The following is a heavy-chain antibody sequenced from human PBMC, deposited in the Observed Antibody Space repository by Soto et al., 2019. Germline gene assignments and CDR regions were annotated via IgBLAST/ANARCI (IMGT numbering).Heavy chain of an antibody. D-gene: IGHD2-2*02. Sequence: GGSLRLSCAAFGFDFNKYAMTWVRQAPGKGLQWVSSITSNGDSTYYADSVKGRFTTSRDNSKDTLYLQMNSLRADDTAVFYCAKDSPSYTTSPFYFDSWGQGTLVTVSS. J-gene: IGHJ4*02. V-gene: IGHV3-23*01. CDR3: AKDSPSYTTSPFYFDS. CDR1: GFDFNKYA. CDR2: ITSNGDST.